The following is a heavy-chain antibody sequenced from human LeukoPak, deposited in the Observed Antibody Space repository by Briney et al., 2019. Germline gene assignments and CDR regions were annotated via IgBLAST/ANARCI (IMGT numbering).Heavy chain of an antibody. V-gene: IGHV3-53*01. CDR1: GFTVSSNY. CDR2: IYSGGST. J-gene: IGHJ6*02. CDR3: ARLGPADYYYYCGMDV. D-gene: IGHD6-25*01. Sequence: GGSLRLSCAASGFTVSSNYMTWVRQAPGKGLEWVSVIYSGGSTYYADSVKGRFTISRDNSKNTLYLQMNSLRAEDTAVYYCARLGPADYYYYCGMDVWGQGTTVTVSS.